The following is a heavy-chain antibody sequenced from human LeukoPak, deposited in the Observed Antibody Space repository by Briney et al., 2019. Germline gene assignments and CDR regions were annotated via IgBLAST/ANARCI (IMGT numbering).Heavy chain of an antibody. J-gene: IGHJ4*02. CDR1: GYSISSGYY. Sequence: SETLSLTCTVSGYSISSGYYWGWMRQPPGKGLEWIGSIYHSGSTYYNPSLKSRVTISVDTSKNQFSLKLSSVTAADTAVYYCAGSVDTAMVTDYWGQGTLVTVSS. D-gene: IGHD5-18*01. V-gene: IGHV4-38-2*02. CDR3: AGSVDTAMVTDY. CDR2: IYHSGST.